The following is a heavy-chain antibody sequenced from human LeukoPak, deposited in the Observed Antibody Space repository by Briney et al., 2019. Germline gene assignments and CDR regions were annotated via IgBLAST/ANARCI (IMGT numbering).Heavy chain of an antibody. V-gene: IGHV4-31*03. Sequence: SETLSLTCTVSGGSISSGGYYWSWIRQHPGKGLEWIGYIYYSGSTYYNPSLKSRVTISVDTSKNQFSLKLSSVTAADTAVYYCARLGENRKDFDYWGQGTLVTVSS. J-gene: IGHJ4*02. CDR2: IYYSGST. CDR1: GGSISSGGYY. CDR3: ARLGENRKDFDY. D-gene: IGHD3-16*01.